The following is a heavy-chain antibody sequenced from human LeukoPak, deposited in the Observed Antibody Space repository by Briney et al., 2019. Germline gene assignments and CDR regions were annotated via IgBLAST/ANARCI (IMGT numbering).Heavy chain of an antibody. CDR1: GYTFTGYY. J-gene: IGHJ3*02. D-gene: IGHD6-19*01. Sequence: GASVKVSCKASGYTFTGYYMHWVRQAPGQGLEWMGWINPNSGGTNYAQKFQGRVTMTRDTSISTAYMELSRLRSDDTAVYYCARVHSGWYDPANPFDIWGQGTMVTVSS. CDR3: ARVHSGWYDPANPFDI. CDR2: INPNSGGT. V-gene: IGHV1-2*02.